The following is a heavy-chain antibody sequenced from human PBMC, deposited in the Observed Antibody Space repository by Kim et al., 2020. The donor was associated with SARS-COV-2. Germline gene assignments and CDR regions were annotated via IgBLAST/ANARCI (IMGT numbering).Heavy chain of an antibody. V-gene: IGHV4-34*01. CDR3: ARGTPATDYYGSGSNPLDY. J-gene: IGHJ4*02. Sequence: SETLSLTCAVYGGSFSGYYWSWIRQPPGKGLEWIGEINHSGSTNYNPSLKSRVTISVDTSKNQFSLKLSSVTAADTAVYYCARGTPATDYYGSGSNPLDYWGQGTLVTVSS. CDR2: INHSGST. CDR1: GGSFSGYY. D-gene: IGHD3-10*01.